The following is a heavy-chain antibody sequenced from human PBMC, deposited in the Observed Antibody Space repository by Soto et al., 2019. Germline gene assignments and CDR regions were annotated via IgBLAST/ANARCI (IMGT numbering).Heavy chain of an antibody. Sequence: ASVKVSCKASGYTFTTYGITWVRQAPGQGLEWMGWISAYSGNTNYAQKLQGRLTVTTDTSTNTAYMDLRSLRSDDTAVYYCARVVKARDYGDYGRYYFDYWGHGTLVTVSS. V-gene: IGHV1-18*04. CDR3: ARVVKARDYGDYGRYYFDY. J-gene: IGHJ4*01. D-gene: IGHD4-17*01. CDR1: GYTFTTYG. CDR2: ISAYSGNT.